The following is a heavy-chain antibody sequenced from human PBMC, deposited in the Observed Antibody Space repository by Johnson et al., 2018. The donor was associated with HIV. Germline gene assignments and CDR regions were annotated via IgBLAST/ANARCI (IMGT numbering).Heavy chain of an antibody. J-gene: IGHJ3*02. CDR2: ISYHVGNR. Sequence: QVQLVESGGGVVQPGRSLRLSCAASGFSFSSYGIHWVRQAPGQGLEWVAYISYHVGNRYYADSVKGRFTISRDNSKNTLYLQMNSLRAEDTAVYYCARDRALSHPGGAFDIWGRGTVVTVSS. CDR3: ARDRALSHPGGAFDI. V-gene: IGHV3-30*03. D-gene: IGHD2/OR15-2a*01. CDR1: GFSFSSYG.